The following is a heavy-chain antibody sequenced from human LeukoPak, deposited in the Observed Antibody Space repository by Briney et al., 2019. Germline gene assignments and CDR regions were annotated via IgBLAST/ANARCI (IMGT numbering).Heavy chain of an antibody. CDR2: ISYDGSNK. J-gene: IGHJ5*02. V-gene: IGHV3-30*04. CDR3: AKGVIAAAGTAWFDP. D-gene: IGHD6-13*01. CDR1: GFTFSSYA. Sequence: GGSLRLSCAASGFTFSSYAMHWVRQAPGKGLEWVAVISYDGSNKYYADSVKGRFTISRDNSKNTLYLQMNSLRAEDTAVYYCAKGVIAAAGTAWFDPWGQGTLVTVSS.